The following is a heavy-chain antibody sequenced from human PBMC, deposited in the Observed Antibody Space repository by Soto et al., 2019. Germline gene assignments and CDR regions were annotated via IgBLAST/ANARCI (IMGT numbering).Heavy chain of an antibody. D-gene: IGHD3-22*01. J-gene: IGHJ4*02. CDR3: ARVPPPSVVVTLTHFDY. CDR2: ISYDGSNK. CDR1: GFTFSSYA. Sequence: GGSLRLSCAASGFTFSSYAMHWVRQAPGKGLEWVAVISYDGSNKYYADSVKGRFTISRDNSKNTLYLQMNSLRAEDTAVYYCARVPPPSVVVTLTHFDYWGQGTLVTVSS. V-gene: IGHV3-30-3*01.